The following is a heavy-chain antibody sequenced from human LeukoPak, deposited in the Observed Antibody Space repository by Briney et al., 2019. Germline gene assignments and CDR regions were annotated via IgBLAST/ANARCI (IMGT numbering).Heavy chain of an antibody. D-gene: IGHD4/OR15-4a*01. Sequence: GGSLRLSCAASGFTFSSYAMHWVRQAPGKGLEWVAVISYDGSNKYYADSVKGRFTISRDNPKNTLYLQMNSLRAEDTAVYYCASKDDVWWNDYWGQGTLVTVSS. CDR1: GFTFSSYA. CDR3: ASKDDVWWNDY. J-gene: IGHJ4*02. CDR2: ISYDGSNK. V-gene: IGHV3-30-3*01.